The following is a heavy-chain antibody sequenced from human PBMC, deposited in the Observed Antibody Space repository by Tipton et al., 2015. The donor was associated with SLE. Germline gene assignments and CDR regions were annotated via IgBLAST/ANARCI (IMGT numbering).Heavy chain of an antibody. J-gene: IGHJ3*02. V-gene: IGHV3-30*04. D-gene: IGHD2-8*01. CDR1: GFTFSSYA. Sequence: RSLRLSCAASGFTFSSYAMHWVRQAPGKGLEWVAVISYDGSNKYYADSVKGRFTISRDNSKNTLYLQMNSLRAEDTAVYYCARTNAGGAFDIWGQGTMVTVSS. CDR3: ARTNAGGAFDI. CDR2: ISYDGSNK.